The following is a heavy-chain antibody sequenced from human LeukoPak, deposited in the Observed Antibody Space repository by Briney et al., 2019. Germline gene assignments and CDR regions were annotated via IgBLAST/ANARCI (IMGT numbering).Heavy chain of an antibody. D-gene: IGHD3-3*01. CDR1: GFTFSSYS. Sequence: GGSLRLSCAASGFTFSSYSMNWVRQAPGKGLEWVSSISSSSSYIYYADSVKGRFTISRDNATNSLYLQMNSLRAEDTAVYYCARGALEYDFWSGYRYYFDYWGQGTLVTVSS. CDR3: ARGALEYDFWSGYRYYFDY. CDR2: ISSSSSYI. V-gene: IGHV3-21*01. J-gene: IGHJ4*02.